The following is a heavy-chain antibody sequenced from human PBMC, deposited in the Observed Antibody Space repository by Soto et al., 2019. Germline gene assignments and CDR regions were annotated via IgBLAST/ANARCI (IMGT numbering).Heavy chain of an antibody. CDR1: GDTFINYS. V-gene: IGHV1-69*01. Sequence: QVQLVQSAAEVKETGSSVKISCKASGDTFINYSFSWMRQAPGQGLEWIGGIVPMSGGPNSADKFHDRLTITADRSTGTFTMQLSKLTSDDTAVYYCARVGIRLIPVDLGGGYHFQGLDVWGQGTKVTVS. D-gene: IGHD2-8*01. CDR3: ARVGIRLIPVDLGGGYHFQGLDV. CDR2: IVPMSGGP. J-gene: IGHJ6*02.